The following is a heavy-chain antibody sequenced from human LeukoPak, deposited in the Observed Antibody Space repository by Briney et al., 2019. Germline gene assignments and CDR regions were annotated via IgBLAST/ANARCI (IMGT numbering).Heavy chain of an antibody. V-gene: IGHV4-39*01. J-gene: IGHJ5*02. CDR1: GGSLSSSSYY. Sequence: SETLSLTCTVSGGSLSSSSYYWGWIRQPPGTGLEWIVSIYYSGSTSYTPPPKSRVTISVDTPKNQFSLKLNSVTAADTAVYYCARNRYYYGSGNYGVPNWFDPWGQGTLVTVSS. CDR2: IYYSGST. CDR3: ARNRYYYGSGNYGVPNWFDP. D-gene: IGHD3-10*01.